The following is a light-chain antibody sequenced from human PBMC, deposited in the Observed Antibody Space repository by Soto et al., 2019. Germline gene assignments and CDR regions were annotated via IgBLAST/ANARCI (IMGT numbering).Light chain of an antibody. CDR1: QGISSY. Sequence: DIQLTQSPSFLSASVGDRVTITCRASQGISSYLAWYQQKPGKAPKLLIYAASTLQSGVPSRFSGSGSGTEFSLTISNLQPDDCATYYCQQYENYWTFGQGTKV. J-gene: IGKJ1*01. CDR2: AAS. CDR3: QQYENYWT. V-gene: IGKV1-9*01.